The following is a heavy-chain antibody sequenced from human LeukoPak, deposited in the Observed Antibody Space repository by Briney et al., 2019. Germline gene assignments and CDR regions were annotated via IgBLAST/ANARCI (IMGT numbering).Heavy chain of an antibody. CDR1: GGSISSYY. CDR3: ARDADYGDYGWYFDL. Sequence: TSETLSLTCTVSGGSISSYYWSWIRQPPGKGLEWIGYIYYSGSPNYNPSLKSRVTISVDTSKNQFSLKLSSVTAADTAVYYCARDADYGDYGWYFDLWGRGTLVTVSS. CDR2: IYYSGSP. J-gene: IGHJ2*01. D-gene: IGHD4-17*01. V-gene: IGHV4-59*01.